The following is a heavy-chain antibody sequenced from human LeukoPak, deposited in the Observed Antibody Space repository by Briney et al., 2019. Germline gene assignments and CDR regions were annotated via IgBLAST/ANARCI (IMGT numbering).Heavy chain of an antibody. CDR3: AKVSDYGDYYLDY. CDR2: ISSSSSYI. CDR1: GFTFSSYS. D-gene: IGHD4-17*01. V-gene: IGHV3-21*04. Sequence: GGSLRLSCAASGFTFSSYSMNWVRQAPGKGLEWVSSISSSSSYIYYADSVKGRFTISRDNAKNSLYLQMNSLRAEDTALYYCAKVSDYGDYYLDYWGQGTLVTVSS. J-gene: IGHJ4*02.